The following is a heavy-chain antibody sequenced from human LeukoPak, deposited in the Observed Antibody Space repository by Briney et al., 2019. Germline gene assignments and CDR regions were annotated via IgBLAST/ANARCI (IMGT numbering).Heavy chain of an antibody. V-gene: IGHV3-30-3*01. J-gene: IGHJ4*02. CDR3: ARDGIVGATVFGSFGFDY. D-gene: IGHD1-26*01. CDR1: GFTFSSYA. Sequence: PGRSLRLSCAASGFTFSSYAMHWVRQAPGKGLEWVAVISYDGSNKYYADSVKGRFTISRDNSKNTLYLQMSSLRAEDTAVYYCARDGIVGATVFGSFGFDYWGQGTLVTVSS. CDR2: ISYDGSNK.